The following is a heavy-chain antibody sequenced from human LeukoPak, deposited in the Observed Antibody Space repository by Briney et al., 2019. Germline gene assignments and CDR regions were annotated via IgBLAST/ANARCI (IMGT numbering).Heavy chain of an antibody. J-gene: IGHJ6*03. V-gene: IGHV3-20*04. D-gene: IGHD2-2*01. CDR3: GRVYCSTTSCYDYYDYYMDV. CDR2: TNWDGAST. CDR1: GFRFDDYG. Sequence: PGGSLRLSCAAPGFRFDDYGMSWVRHVPGKGLEWVSSTNWDGASTGYADSVKGRFTISRDNVKNFLYLQMNSLRVEDTALYFCGRVYCSTTSCYDYYDYYMDVWGKGTTVTVSS.